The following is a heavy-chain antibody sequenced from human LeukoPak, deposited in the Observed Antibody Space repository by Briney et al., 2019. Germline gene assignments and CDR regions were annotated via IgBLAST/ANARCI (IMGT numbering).Heavy chain of an antibody. CDR2: IYYSGST. V-gene: IGHV4-59*01. J-gene: IGHJ5*02. D-gene: IGHD1-1*01. Sequence: SETLSLTCTVSGGSISSYYWSWIRQPPGKGLEWIGYIYYSGSTNYNPSLKSRVTISVDTFKNQFSLKLNSVTAADTAVYYCARDPRGGTSRDNWFDPWGQGTLVTVSS. CDR1: GGSISSYY. CDR3: ARDPRGGTSRDNWFDP.